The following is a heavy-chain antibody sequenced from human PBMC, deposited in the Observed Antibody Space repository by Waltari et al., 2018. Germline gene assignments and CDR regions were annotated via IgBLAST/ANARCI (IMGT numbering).Heavy chain of an antibody. J-gene: IGHJ4*02. V-gene: IGHV3-74*01. D-gene: IGHD5-18*01. Sequence: EVQLLEAGGALVQPGGSLRLPWAASGITFSGFWMHLVRQAPGKGLVWVARINGDGYGITYSDSVQGRFTISRDNTKNTVYLQLNSLRADDTAVYYCARKGGRGYTYGPFYFDSWGRGTLVTVSS. CDR3: ARKGGRGYTYGPFYFDS. CDR1: GITFSGFW. CDR2: INGDGYGI.